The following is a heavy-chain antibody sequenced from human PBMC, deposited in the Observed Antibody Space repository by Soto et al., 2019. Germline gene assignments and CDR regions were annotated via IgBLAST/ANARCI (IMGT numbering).Heavy chain of an antibody. D-gene: IGHD6-13*01. CDR1: GYNFDTYW. CDR3: ARRIAGASGYYYYAFDV. Sequence: GESLKISCQGSGYNFDTYWINWVRQTPGKGLEWMGRIDPIDSKTKYSPSLEGHITISVDKSISTTYLQWSSLKASDTAIYYCARRIAGASGYYYYAFDVWGQGTAVTVSS. J-gene: IGHJ6*02. V-gene: IGHV5-10-1*01. CDR2: IDPIDSKT.